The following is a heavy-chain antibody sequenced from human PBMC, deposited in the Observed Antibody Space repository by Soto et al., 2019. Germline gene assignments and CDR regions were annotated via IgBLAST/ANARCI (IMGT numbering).Heavy chain of an antibody. Sequence: QVTLKESGPVLVKPTETLTLTCTASGLSLSNARMGVSWIRQPPGKALQWLAHIFSNDEKSYSTSLKSRLTISTDTSKSQVVLTMTNMDPVDTATYYCARTNGITIFGVVIWGFDPWGQGSLVTVSS. CDR3: ARTNGITIFGVVIWGFDP. J-gene: IGHJ5*02. CDR1: GLSLSNARMG. CDR2: IFSNDEK. V-gene: IGHV2-26*01. D-gene: IGHD3-3*01.